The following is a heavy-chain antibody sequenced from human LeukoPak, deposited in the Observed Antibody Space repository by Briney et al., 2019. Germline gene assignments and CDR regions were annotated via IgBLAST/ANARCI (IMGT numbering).Heavy chain of an antibody. V-gene: IGHV5-51*03. CDR3: ARRRGATTFDY. D-gene: IGHD1-26*01. CDR2: IYPGDSDT. J-gene: IGHJ4*02. Sequence: KPGESLKISCKGSRYSFINYWIGWVRQVPGKGLEWMGIIYPGDSDTRYSPSFQGQVTISADKSISTAYLQWSSLKASDTAMYYCARRRGATTFDYWGQGTLVAVSS. CDR1: RYSFINYW.